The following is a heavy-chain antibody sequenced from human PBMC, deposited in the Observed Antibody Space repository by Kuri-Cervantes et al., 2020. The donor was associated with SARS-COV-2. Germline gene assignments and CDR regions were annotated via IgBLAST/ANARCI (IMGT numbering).Heavy chain of an antibody. CDR2: ISYDGSNK. D-gene: IGHD6-19*01. Sequence: GESLKTPCAASGFTFSSYGMHWVRQAPGKGLEWVAVISYDGSNKYYADSVKGRFTISRDNSKNTLYLQMNSLRAEDTAVYYCAKDDSSGWRLDAFDIWGQGTMVTVSS. J-gene: IGHJ3*02. CDR1: GFTFSSYG. CDR3: AKDDSSGWRLDAFDI. V-gene: IGHV3-30*18.